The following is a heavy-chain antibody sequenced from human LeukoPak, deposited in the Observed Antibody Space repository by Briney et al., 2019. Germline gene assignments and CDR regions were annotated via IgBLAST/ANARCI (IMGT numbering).Heavy chain of an antibody. CDR1: GFTFSIYA. J-gene: IGHJ2*01. CDR3: ARRAVTIDPQHWYFDL. Sequence: PGGSLSLSCAASGFTFSIYAMQWVRQAPGRGLEYVSSISSSGGTTYYASSVKGRFTISRDNSKDTAYLQMGSLRTEDMAVYYCARRAVTIDPQHWYFDLWGRGTLVTVSS. V-gene: IGHV3-64*01. CDR2: ISSSGGTT. D-gene: IGHD4-11*01.